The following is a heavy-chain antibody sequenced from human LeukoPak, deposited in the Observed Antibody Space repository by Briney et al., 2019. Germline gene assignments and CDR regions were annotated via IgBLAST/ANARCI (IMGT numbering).Heavy chain of an antibody. CDR1: GGSINSYY. CDR2: IHYSGST. CDR3: ARRLSCSSTSCLYYYYYYYMDV. D-gene: IGHD2-2*01. Sequence: SETLSLTCTVSGGSINSYYWSWIRQPPGRGLEWIGSIHYSGSTSYNPSLRSRVTISVDKSKNQFSLKLSSVTAADTAVYYCARRLSCSSTSCLYYYYYYYMDVWGKGTTVTVSS. V-gene: IGHV4-59*12. J-gene: IGHJ6*03.